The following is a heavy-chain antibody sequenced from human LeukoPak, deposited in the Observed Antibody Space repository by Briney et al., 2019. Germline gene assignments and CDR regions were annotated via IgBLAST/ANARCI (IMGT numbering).Heavy chain of an antibody. CDR1: GFTFSSYA. V-gene: IGHV3-30-3*01. Sequence: GGSLRLSCAASGFTFSSYAMHWVRQAPGKGLEWVAVISYDGSNKYYADSVKGRFTISRDNSKNTLYLQMNSLRAEDTAVYYCAREGEGLQFDYWGQGTLVTVSS. J-gene: IGHJ4*02. CDR3: AREGEGLQFDY. D-gene: IGHD3-3*01. CDR2: ISYDGSNK.